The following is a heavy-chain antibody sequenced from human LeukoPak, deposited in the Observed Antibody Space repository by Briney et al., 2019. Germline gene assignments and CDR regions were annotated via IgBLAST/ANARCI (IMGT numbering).Heavy chain of an antibody. J-gene: IGHJ4*02. V-gene: IGHV4-34*01. Sequence: PSETLSLTCAVYGGSFSGYYWSWIRQPPGKGLEWIGEINHSGSTNYNPSLKSRVTISVDTSKNQFSLKLSSVTAADTAVYYCARPSIAVAGTSFDYWGQGTLVTVSS. CDR1: GGSFSGYY. D-gene: IGHD6-19*01. CDR3: ARPSIAVAGTSFDY. CDR2: INHSGST.